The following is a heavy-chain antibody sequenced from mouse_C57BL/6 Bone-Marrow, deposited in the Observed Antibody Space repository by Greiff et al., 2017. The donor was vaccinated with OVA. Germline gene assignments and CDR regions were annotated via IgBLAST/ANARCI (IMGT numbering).Heavy chain of an antibody. D-gene: IGHD6-1*01. CDR3: ARHLATLYYFDY. J-gene: IGHJ2*01. CDR1: GFTFSSYG. V-gene: IGHV5-6*01. Sequence: VQLKESGGDLVKPGVSLKLSCAASGFTFSSYGMSWVRQTPDKRLEWVATISSGGSYTYYPDSVKGRFTISRDNAKNTLYLQMSSLKSEDTAMYYCARHLATLYYFDYWGQGTTLTVSS. CDR2: ISSGGSYT.